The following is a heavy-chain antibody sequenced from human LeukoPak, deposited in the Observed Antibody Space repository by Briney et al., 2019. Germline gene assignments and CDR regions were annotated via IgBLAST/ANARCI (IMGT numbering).Heavy chain of an antibody. CDR3: AKERSLEIAVAGTIFDY. CDR2: IYSGGDT. D-gene: IGHD6-19*01. Sequence: GGSLRLSCAASGFTVSSNYMGWVRQAPGRGLEWVSVIYSGGDTYYADSVKGRFTISRDNSKNMIYLEMSSLKAEDTAVYYCAKERSLEIAVAGTIFDYWGQGTLVTVSS. V-gene: IGHV3-66*01. J-gene: IGHJ4*02. CDR1: GFTVSSNY.